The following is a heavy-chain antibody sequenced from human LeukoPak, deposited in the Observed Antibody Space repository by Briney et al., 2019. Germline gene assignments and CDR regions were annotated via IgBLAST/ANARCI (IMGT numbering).Heavy chain of an antibody. J-gene: IGHJ4*02. CDR3: TRKWSGFFEF. CDR1: GYSLRDYG. Sequence: ASVKVSCKASGYSLRDYGISWVRQAPGQGLEWMGWISGYNGDTNYAQKVQGRVTMTTDTSTNTGYMELRSLRSDDTAVYYCTRKWSGFFEFWGQGTLVTVSS. V-gene: IGHV1-18*01. CDR2: ISGYNGDT. D-gene: IGHD6-25*01.